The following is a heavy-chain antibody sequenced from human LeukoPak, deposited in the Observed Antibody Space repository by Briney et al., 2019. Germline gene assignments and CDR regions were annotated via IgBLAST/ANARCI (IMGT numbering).Heavy chain of an antibody. CDR3: ARVGVGWATDY. V-gene: IGHV4-59*01. CDR2: MYYSGST. J-gene: IGHJ4*02. Sequence: SETLSLTCTVSGGSISSYYWSWIRQPPGKGLEWIGNMYYSGSTNYNPSLKSRVTISVDTSKNQFSLKLSSVTAADTAVYYCARVGVGWATDYWGQGTLVTVSS. D-gene: IGHD2-15*01. CDR1: GGSISSYY.